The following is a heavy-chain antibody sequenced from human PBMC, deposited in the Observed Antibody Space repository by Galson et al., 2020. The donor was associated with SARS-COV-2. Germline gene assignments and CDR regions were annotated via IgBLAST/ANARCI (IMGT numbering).Heavy chain of an antibody. Sequence: GESLKISCAASGFSFTTHWIHWVRRGPGKGLVWVSRISPDGSITTYADSVKGRFTISRDNAKNTVLLQMNSLRAEDTALYYCVRDNDALLATGPNFGNWGQGTLVTGSS. CDR1: GFSFTTHW. CDR2: ISPDGSIT. V-gene: IGHV3-74*01. CDR3: VRDNDALLATGPNFGN. D-gene: IGHD3-16*01. J-gene: IGHJ4*02.